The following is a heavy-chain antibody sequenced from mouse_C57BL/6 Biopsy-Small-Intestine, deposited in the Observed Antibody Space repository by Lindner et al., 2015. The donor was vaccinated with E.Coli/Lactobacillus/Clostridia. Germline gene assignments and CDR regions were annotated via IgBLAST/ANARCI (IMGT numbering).Heavy chain of an antibody. Sequence: VQLQESGGGLVKPGGSRKLSCAASGFTFSDYGMHWVRQAPEKGLEWVAYINSVSSTIYYADTLRGRFTISRDNAKNTLFLQMTSLRSEDTAMYYCARGDVGLHYGMDYWGQGTSVTVSS. CDR1: GFTFSDYG. CDR3: ARGDVGLHYGMDY. V-gene: IGHV5-17*01. CDR2: INSVSSTI. J-gene: IGHJ4*01.